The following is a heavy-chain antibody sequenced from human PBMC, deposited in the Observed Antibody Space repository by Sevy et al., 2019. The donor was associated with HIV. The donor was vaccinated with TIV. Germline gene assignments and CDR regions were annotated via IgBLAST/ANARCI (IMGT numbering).Heavy chain of an antibody. J-gene: IGHJ4*02. CDR1: GFTFSKYS. CDR2: LSFGCGEI. CDR3: AREGCTKPHDY. V-gene: IGHV3-23*01. Sequence: GESLKISCEASGFTFSKYSMSWVRQPPGKGLEWVATLSFGCGEINYADSVKGRFTISRDNSKNSFYLQMNNLRAEDTALYYCAREGCTKPHDYWGQGTLVTVSS. D-gene: IGHD2-8*01.